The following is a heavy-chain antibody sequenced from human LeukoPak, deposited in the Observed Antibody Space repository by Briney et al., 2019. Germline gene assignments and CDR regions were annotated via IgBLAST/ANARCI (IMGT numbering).Heavy chain of an antibody. D-gene: IGHD3-10*01. CDR1: GGSISSGYYY. Sequence: SETLSLTCTVSGGSISSGYYYWSWIRQPAGKGLEWIGRIYTTGSSNYNPSLKSRVTISLDTSKNQFSLKLSSVTAADTAVYYCARDRPGGFLDYWGQGTLVTVSS. CDR2: IYTTGSS. V-gene: IGHV4-61*02. J-gene: IGHJ4*02. CDR3: ARDRPGGFLDY.